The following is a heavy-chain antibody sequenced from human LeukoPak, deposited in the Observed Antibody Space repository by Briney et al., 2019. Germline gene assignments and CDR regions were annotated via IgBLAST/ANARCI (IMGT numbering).Heavy chain of an antibody. V-gene: IGHV3-23*01. J-gene: IGHJ3*02. CDR3: AKGRYDSSGYYFSGHAFDI. D-gene: IGHD3-22*01. CDR1: GFTFSSHA. CDR2: ISGSGGST. Sequence: PGGSLRLSCAASGFTFSSHAMSWVRQAPGKGLEWVSAISGSGGSTYYADSVKGRFTISRDNSKNTLYLQMNSLRAEDTAVYYCAKGRYDSSGYYFSGHAFDIWGQGTMVTVSS.